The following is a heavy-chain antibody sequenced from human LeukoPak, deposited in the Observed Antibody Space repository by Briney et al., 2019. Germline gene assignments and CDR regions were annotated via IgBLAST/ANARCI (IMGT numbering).Heavy chain of an antibody. CDR3: TTHIVVVTAIHY. D-gene: IGHD2-21*02. CDR1: GFTFSNAW. V-gene: IGHV3-15*01. CDR2: IKSKTDGGTT. Sequence: PGGSLRLSCAASGFTFSNAWMSWVRQAPGKGLEWVGRIKSKTDGGTTDYAAPVKGRFTISRDDSKNTLYLQMNSLKTEDTAVYYCTTHIVVVTAIHYWVQGTLVTVSS. J-gene: IGHJ4*02.